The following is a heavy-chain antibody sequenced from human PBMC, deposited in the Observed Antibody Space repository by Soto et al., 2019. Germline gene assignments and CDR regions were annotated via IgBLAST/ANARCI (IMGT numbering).Heavy chain of an antibody. CDR2: IIPIFGTA. V-gene: IGHV1-69*12. CDR3: ASFPGYSSSCRGSENWFDP. CDR1: GGTFSSYA. Sequence: QVQLVQSGAEVKKPGSSVKVSCKASGGTFSSYAISWVRQAPGQGLEWMGGIIPIFGTANYAQKSQGRVTITADESTSXAXGGLSSRRSEAAAEYCCASFPGYSSSCRGSENWFDPWGQGTLVTVSS. D-gene: IGHD6-13*01. J-gene: IGHJ5*02.